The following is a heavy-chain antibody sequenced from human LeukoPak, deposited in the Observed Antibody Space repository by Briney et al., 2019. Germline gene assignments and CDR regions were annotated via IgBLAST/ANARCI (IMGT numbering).Heavy chain of an antibody. V-gene: IGHV4-61*08. CDR2: IYYSGST. D-gene: IGHD5-18*01. CDR1: GGSISSGGYY. CDR3: ARADTSMTFDY. Sequence: SQTLSLTCTVSGGSISSGGYYWNWIRQPPGKGLEWIGFIYYSGSTNYNPSLKSRITISVDTSESQFSLKLKSVTAADTAVYYCARADTSMTFDYWGQGTLVTASS. J-gene: IGHJ4*02.